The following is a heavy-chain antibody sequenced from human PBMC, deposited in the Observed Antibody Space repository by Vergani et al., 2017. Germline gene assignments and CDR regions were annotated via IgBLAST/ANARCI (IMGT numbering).Heavy chain of an antibody. Sequence: EVQLVESGGGLVKPGGSLRLSCAASGFTFSSYSMNWVRQAPGKGLEWVSSISSSSSYIYYADSVKGRFTISRDNAKNSLYLQMNSLRAEDTAVYYCASSRYCGGDCYRGLTYYFDYWGQGTLVTVSS. CDR2: ISSSSSYI. D-gene: IGHD2-21*02. V-gene: IGHV3-21*01. J-gene: IGHJ4*02. CDR1: GFTFSSYS. CDR3: ASSRYCGGDCYRGLTYYFDY.